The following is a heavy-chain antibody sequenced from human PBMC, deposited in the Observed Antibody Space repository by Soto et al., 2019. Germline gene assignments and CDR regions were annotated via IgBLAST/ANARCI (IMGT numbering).Heavy chain of an antibody. V-gene: IGHV1-24*01. J-gene: IGHJ4*02. Sequence: ASVKFSCKVSGYSLTELSMHWVRQAPGKGLEWMGSFDPEDAETIYAQKFQGRVTMSEDTSTGTAFMELRSLRSEDTAIYYCATGNLDHCHSCSYYFYWGQGTLVTVAS. D-gene: IGHD3-22*01. CDR2: FDPEDAET. CDR1: GYSLTELS. CDR3: ATGNLDHCHSCSYYFY.